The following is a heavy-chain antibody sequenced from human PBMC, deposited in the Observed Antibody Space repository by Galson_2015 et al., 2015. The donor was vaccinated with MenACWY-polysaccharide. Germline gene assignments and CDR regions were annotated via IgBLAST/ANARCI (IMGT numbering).Heavy chain of an antibody. CDR2: IYPGDSER. D-gene: IGHD3-22*01. V-gene: IGHV5-51*01. CDR1: GYSFTTYW. CDR3: ARPESQWLPYY. Sequence: QSGAEVKKPGESLTISCQASGYSFTTYWIGWVRQMPGKGLEWMGIIYPGDSERRHSPHYSPSFQGQIAISADKSINTIYLHWNSLKASDTAVYYCARPESQWLPYYWGQGTLVTVSS. J-gene: IGHJ4*02.